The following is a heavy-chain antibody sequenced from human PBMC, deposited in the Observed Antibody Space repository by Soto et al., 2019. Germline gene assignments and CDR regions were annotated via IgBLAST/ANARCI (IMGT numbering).Heavy chain of an antibody. V-gene: IGHV2-5*02. CDR2: IYWDDSK. J-gene: IGHJ4*02. D-gene: IGHD1-26*01. CDR3: AHAYGGRSLY. Sequence: QITLKESGTTLVKPTQTLTLTCTFSGFSLTTDRVGVGWIRQPPGEALEWLAVIYWDDSKTYRPSLESRLTITQDTSKYQVALTMPNTDSLDTATYYCAHAYGGRSLYWGQGTLVTVSS. CDR1: GFSLTTDRVG.